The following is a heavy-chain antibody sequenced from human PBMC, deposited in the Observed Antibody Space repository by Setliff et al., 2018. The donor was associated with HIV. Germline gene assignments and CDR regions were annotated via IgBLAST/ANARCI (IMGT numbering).Heavy chain of an antibody. V-gene: IGHV4-34*12. CDR3: ARHDNYDNGGYYNLYYFDS. CDR2: IFHSGST. CDR1: GGSFSGYY. J-gene: IGHJ4*02. Sequence: PSETLSLTCAVYGGSFSGYYWGWIRQPPGKGLEWIGSIFHSGSTYYAPSRQSRVTISIDKARDQFSLKLSSVTAADTAVYFCARHDNYDNGGYYNLYYFDSWGPGTLVTVSS. D-gene: IGHD3-22*01.